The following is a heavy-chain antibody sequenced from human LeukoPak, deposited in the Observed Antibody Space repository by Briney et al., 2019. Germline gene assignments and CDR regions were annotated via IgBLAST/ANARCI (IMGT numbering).Heavy chain of an antibody. CDR2: IGGSSGST. J-gene: IGHJ2*01. CDR3: AKGLICSSTSCSSGRYFDL. D-gene: IGHD2-2*01. V-gene: IGHV3-23*01. CDR1: GFTFSSYA. Sequence: GGSLRLSCAASGFTFSSYAMSWVRQAPGKGLEWVSAIGGSSGSTYYADSVKDRFTISRDNSKNTLYPQMNSLRAEDTAVYYCAKGLICSSTSCSSGRYFDLWGRGTLVTVSS.